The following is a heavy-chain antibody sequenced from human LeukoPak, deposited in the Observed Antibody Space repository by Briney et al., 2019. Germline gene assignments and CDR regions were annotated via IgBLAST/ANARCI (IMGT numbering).Heavy chain of an antibody. CDR1: AGSISSSNW. J-gene: IGHJ3*02. CDR3: ARDGGRTSSDAVEI. V-gene: IGHV4-4*02. Sequence: ASETLSLTCSVSAGSISSSNWWSWIRQSPVKGLEWIGEIYLYGTTNYNPSLKSRVTMSVDTSKNQFSLKLTSVTAADTAVYYCARDGGRTSSDAVEIWGQGTMVTVSS. D-gene: IGHD2-2*01. CDR2: IYLYGTT.